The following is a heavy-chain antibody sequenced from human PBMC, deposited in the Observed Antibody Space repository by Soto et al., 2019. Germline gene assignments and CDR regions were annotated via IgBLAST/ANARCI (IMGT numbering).Heavy chain of an antibody. V-gene: IGHV3-64D*06. Sequence: PGGSLRISCSSSGLKFTGYAMHWVRQAAGKGLKYVSSISSNGVSTYYADSVKGRFTISRDNSKNTLYLQMNSLRVEDTAVYYCVIDRFRKEWGEGAPVSVS. D-gene: IGHD2-21*01. CDR1: GLKFTGYA. CDR3: VIDRFRKE. J-gene: IGHJ4*02. CDR2: ISSNGVST.